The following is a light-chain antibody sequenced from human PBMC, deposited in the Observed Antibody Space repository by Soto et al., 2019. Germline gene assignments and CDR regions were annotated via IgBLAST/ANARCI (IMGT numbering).Light chain of an antibody. V-gene: IGKV1-5*03. CDR2: KAS. Sequence: DIQMTQSPSTLSASVGDRVTITCRASQSISSWLAWYQQEPGKAPMLLIYKASTLQSGVPSRFSGSGSGTEFTLTISSLQPDDFATYYCQQYNSYPWTFCQGTKVESK. J-gene: IGKJ1*01. CDR1: QSISSW. CDR3: QQYNSYPWT.